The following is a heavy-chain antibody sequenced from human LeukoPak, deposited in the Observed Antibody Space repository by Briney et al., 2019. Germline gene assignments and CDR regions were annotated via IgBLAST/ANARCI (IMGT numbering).Heavy chain of an antibody. J-gene: IGHJ6*02. CDR2: IYHSGST. D-gene: IGHD6-6*01. CDR1: GGSISSSNW. V-gene: IGHV4-4*02. CDR3: ASLSIAARPDYGMDV. Sequence: SGTLSLTCAVSGGSISSSNWWSWVRQPPGKGLEWIGEIYHSGSTNYNPSLKSRVTISVDKSKNQFSLKLSSVTAADTAVYYCASLSIAARPDYGMDVWGQGTTVTVSS.